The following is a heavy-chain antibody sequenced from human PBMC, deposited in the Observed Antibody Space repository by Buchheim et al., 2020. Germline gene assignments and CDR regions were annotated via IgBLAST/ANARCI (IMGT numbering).Heavy chain of an antibody. CDR2: ISYDGSNK. V-gene: IGHV3-30*04. D-gene: IGHD2-21*01. CDR1: GFTFSSYA. CDR3: ARESQGVLWY. Sequence: QVQLVESGRGVVQPGRSLRLSCAASGFTFSSYAMHWVRQAPGKGLEWVAVISYDGSNKYYADSVKGRFTISRDNSKNTLYLQMNSLRAEDTAVYYCARESQGVLWYWGQGTL. J-gene: IGHJ4*02.